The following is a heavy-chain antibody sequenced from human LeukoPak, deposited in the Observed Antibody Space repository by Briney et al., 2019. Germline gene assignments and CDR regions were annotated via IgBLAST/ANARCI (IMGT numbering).Heavy chain of an antibody. Sequence: SETLSLTCAVSGYSISNDYYWGWVRQPPGKGLEWIGNIYHSGSTYKNPSLKSRLTMSLDTSKNQFSLKLISVTAADTAMYYCARLSGAPVRHPIYHFDYWGQGTLVTVSS. CDR2: IYHSGST. J-gene: IGHJ4*02. D-gene: IGHD2-2*02. V-gene: IGHV4-38-2*01. CDR3: ARLSGAPVRHPIYHFDY. CDR1: GYSISNDYY.